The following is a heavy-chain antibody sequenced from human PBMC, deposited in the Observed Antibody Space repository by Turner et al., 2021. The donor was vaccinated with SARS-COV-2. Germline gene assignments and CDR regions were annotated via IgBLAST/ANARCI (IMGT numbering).Heavy chain of an antibody. CDR2: IIPILGIA. Sequence: QVQLVQSGAEVKKPGYSVKVSCKASGGTFSSYVISWVRQAPGQGLEWMGGIIPILGIANYAQKFQGRVTITADKSTSTAYMELSSLRSEDTAVYYCAREGSSGEPHCSSTSCYPYWGQGTLVTVSS. J-gene: IGHJ4*02. CDR1: GGTFSSYV. CDR3: AREGSSGEPHCSSTSCYPY. V-gene: IGHV1-69*10. D-gene: IGHD2-2*01.